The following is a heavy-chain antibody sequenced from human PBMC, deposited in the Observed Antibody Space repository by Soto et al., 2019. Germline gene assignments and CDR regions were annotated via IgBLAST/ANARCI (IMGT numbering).Heavy chain of an antibody. D-gene: IGHD2-15*01. V-gene: IGHV4-59*12. Sequence: PSETLSLTCTVSGGSISSSSWNWIRQAPGKRLEWIGCIFYTGSTNFNPSLESRVAMSLDTSKNQFSLKLSSVTAADMAVYYCAREVVVAATQNYYYGMDVWGQGTTVT. CDR3: AREVVVAATQNYYYGMDV. J-gene: IGHJ6*02. CDR2: IFYTGST. CDR1: GGSISSSS.